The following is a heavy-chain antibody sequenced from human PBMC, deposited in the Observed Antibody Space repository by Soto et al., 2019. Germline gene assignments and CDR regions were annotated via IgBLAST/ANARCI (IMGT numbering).Heavy chain of an antibody. D-gene: IGHD2-8*01. Sequence: QVQLQESGPGLVKPSQTLSLTCTVSGGSISSGDHYWSWIRQPPGKGLEWIGYIYYNGSTSYNPPLKSRLTISADTSKNQFSLKLSSVTAADTAVYYCATEGTADGLEYGRAFHVWGRGTMVSVSS. V-gene: IGHV4-30-4*01. J-gene: IGHJ3*01. CDR3: ATEGTADGLEYGRAFHV. CDR1: GGSISSGDHY. CDR2: IYYNGST.